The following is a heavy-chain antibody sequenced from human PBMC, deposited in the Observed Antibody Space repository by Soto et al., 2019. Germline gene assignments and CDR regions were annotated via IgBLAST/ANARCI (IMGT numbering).Heavy chain of an antibody. Sequence: SETLSLTCSFSGDAISNYYWSWIRQTPGRGLEWIGCVHESGSTDYNPSLKGRVTISLHTSKSQFSLSLRSATAADTATYYCARGTRALITSFFAYLGQGIPVTVSS. D-gene: IGHD1-20*01. CDR3: ARGTRALITSFFAY. CDR1: GDAISNYY. V-gene: IGHV4-59*01. CDR2: VHESGST. J-gene: IGHJ4*02.